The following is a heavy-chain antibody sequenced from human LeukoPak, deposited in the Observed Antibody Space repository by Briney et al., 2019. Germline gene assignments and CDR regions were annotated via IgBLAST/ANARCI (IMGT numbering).Heavy chain of an antibody. D-gene: IGHD2-2*01. CDR3: ASFYCSSTSCYFDY. CDR1: GGSISRGDCY. V-gene: IGHV4-30-4*01. CDR2: IYYSGST. J-gene: IGHJ4*02. Sequence: SQTLSLTCTVSGGSISRGDCYWSWIRQPPGKGLEWIGYIYYSGSTYYNPSLKSRVTISVDTSKNQFSLKLSSVTAADTAVYYCASFYCSSTSCYFDYWGQGTLVTVSS.